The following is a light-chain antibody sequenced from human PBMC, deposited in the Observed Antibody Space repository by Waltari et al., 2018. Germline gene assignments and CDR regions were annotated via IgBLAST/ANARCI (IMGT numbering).Light chain of an antibody. CDR2: RNN. Sequence: QSVLTYLPPASGTPGLVVTISCSGCSSNIGDNYEYLYQQFPGTSPQLHIHRNNQRPSGVPDRFSGSKSGTSAFLVISGLRSEDEADYHCATWDDSLSGWVFGGGTKVTVL. CDR1: SSNIGDNY. V-gene: IGLV1-47*01. J-gene: IGLJ3*02. CDR3: ATWDDSLSGWV.